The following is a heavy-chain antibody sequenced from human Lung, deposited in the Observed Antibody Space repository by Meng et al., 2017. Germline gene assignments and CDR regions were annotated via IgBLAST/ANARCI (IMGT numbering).Heavy chain of an antibody. Sequence: HVQLPQWGAGLLKPSETLSATCVVSGGYFTDCYWSWIRQPPGKGLEWIGEIKHSGSTNYNPSLESRATISVDTSQNNLSLKLSSVTAADSAVYYCARGPTTMAHDFDYWGQGTLVTVSS. J-gene: IGHJ4*02. V-gene: IGHV4-34*01. D-gene: IGHD4-11*01. CDR1: GGYFTDCY. CDR2: IKHSGST. CDR3: ARGPTTMAHDFDY.